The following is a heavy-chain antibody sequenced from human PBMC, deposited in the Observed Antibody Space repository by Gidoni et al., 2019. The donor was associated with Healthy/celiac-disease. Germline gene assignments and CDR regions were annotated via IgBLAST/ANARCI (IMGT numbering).Heavy chain of an antibody. CDR1: GYTFTAYY. CDR2: INPNRGGR. J-gene: IGHJ1*01. CDR3: ARESSGWFYFH. D-gene: IGHD6-19*01. V-gene: IGHV1-2*02. Sequence: QVQLLQSGAELNKPGASVTVSCKASGYTFTAYYLHWLRQAPGQGLEWMGWINPNRGGRNYAQKFQGRVTMTRDTSMSTAYMELSRLRSDDTAVYYCARESSGWFYFHWGQGTLVTVSS.